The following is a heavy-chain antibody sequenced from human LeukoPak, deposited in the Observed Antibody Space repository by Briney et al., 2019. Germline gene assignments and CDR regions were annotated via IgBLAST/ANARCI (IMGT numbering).Heavy chain of an antibody. CDR1: GFTVSSNY. V-gene: IGHV3-66*02. CDR3: ARGRGPVLFDY. Sequence: GGSLRLSCAASGFTVSSNYMTWVRQAPGKGLEGVSVIYSGGSTYYADSVKGRFTISRDNSKNTLYLQMNSLRAEDTAVYYCARGRGPVLFDYWGQGTLVTVSS. D-gene: IGHD3-10*01. J-gene: IGHJ4*02. CDR2: IYSGGST.